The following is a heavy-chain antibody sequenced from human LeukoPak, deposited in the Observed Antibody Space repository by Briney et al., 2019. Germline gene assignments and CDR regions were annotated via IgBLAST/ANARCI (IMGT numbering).Heavy chain of an antibody. CDR2: INHSGST. CDR3: ARDIVVVVAATTYNWFDP. J-gene: IGHJ5*02. V-gene: IGHV4-34*01. Sequence: KPSETLSLTCAVYGGSFSGYYWSWIRQPPGKGLEWIGEINHSGSTNYNPSLKSRVTISVDTSKNQFSLKPSSVTAADTAVYYCARDIVVVVAATTYNWFDPWGQGTLVTVSS. CDR1: GGSFSGYY. D-gene: IGHD2-15*01.